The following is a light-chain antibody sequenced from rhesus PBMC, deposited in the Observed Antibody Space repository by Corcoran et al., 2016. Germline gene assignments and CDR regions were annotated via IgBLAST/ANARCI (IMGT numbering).Light chain of an antibody. CDR3: QKGYSSPLT. CDR1: QGISNA. J-gene: IGKJ4*01. Sequence: DIQMSQSPSSLSASVGDKVTIACRASQGISNALAWYQQKPVKAPKLLIYAASTLESGVPSRFSGSRSGTDCTLPISSLHPEDFATYSCQKGYSSPLTFVGGAKVELK. CDR2: AAS. V-gene: IGKV1-33*01.